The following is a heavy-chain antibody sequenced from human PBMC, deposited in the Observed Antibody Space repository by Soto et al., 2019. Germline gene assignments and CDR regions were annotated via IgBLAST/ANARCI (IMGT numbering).Heavy chain of an antibody. D-gene: IGHD3-3*01. V-gene: IGHV4-34*01. Sequence: PSETLSLTCAVYGGSFSGYYWSWIRQPPGKGLEWIGEINHSGSTNYNPSLKSRVTISVDTSKNQFSLKLSSVTAADTAVYYCARGLEDYDFWSGYYRYGYYFDYWGQGTLVTVPS. CDR1: GGSFSGYY. CDR3: ARGLEDYDFWSGYYRYGYYFDY. CDR2: INHSGST. J-gene: IGHJ4*02.